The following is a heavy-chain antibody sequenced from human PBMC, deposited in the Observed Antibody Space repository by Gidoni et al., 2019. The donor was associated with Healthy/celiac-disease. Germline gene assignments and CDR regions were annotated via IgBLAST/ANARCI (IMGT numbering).Heavy chain of an antibody. D-gene: IGHD7-27*01. CDR3: ARDGDQFGGSYFDY. Sequence: QVQLVESGGGVVQPGRSLSLPCAASGFPFSSYAMHWVRQAPGKGLEWVAVISYDGSNKYYADSVKGRFTISRDNSKNTLYLQMNSLRAEDTAVYYCARDGDQFGGSYFDYWGQGTLVTVSS. J-gene: IGHJ4*02. CDR1: GFPFSSYA. V-gene: IGHV3-30-3*01. CDR2: ISYDGSNK.